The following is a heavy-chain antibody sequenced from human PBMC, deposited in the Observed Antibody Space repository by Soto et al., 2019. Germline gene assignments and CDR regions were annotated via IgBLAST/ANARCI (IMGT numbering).Heavy chain of an antibody. CDR3: AQAIRVTVDY. V-gene: IGHV3-23*01. CDR2: ISGSGANT. CDR1: GFTFSIYA. Sequence: GGSLRLSCATSGFTFSIYAMSWVRQAPGKGLEWVSAISGSGANTYYADSVKGRFTISRDNSKNTLYLQMNSLRAEDTAVYYCAQAIRVTVDYWGQGTLVTGST. J-gene: IGHJ4*02. D-gene: IGHD4-4*01.